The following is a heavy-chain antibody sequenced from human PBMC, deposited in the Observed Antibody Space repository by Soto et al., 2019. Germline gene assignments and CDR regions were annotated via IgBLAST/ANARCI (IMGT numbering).Heavy chain of an antibody. CDR2: MNPKSGNT. CDR1: GYTFTSYD. CDR3: AREYQLLPTRPYGMDV. V-gene: IGHV1-8*01. D-gene: IGHD2-2*01. J-gene: IGHJ6*02. Sequence: QVQLVQSGAEVKKPGASVKVSCKASGYTFTSYDINWVRQATGQGLEWMGWMNPKSGNTGYAQKFQGRVTMTRNTSISTAYMELSSLRSEDTAVYYCAREYQLLPTRPYGMDVWGQGTTVTVSS.